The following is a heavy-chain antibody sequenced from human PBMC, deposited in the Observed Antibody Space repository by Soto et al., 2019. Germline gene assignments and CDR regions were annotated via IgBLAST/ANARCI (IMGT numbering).Heavy chain of an antibody. CDR3: ASNSGSSSSAFDY. V-gene: IGHV1-69*13. Sequence: ASVKVSCKASGGTFSSYAISWVRQAPGQGLEWMGGIIPIFGTANYTQKFQGRVTITADESTSTAYMELSSLRSEDTAVYYCASNSGSSSSAFDYWGQGTLVTVSS. CDR2: IIPIFGTA. J-gene: IGHJ4*02. CDR1: GGTFSSYA. D-gene: IGHD1-26*01.